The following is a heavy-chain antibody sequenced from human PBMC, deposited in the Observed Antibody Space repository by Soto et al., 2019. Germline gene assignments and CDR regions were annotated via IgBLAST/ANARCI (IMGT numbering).Heavy chain of an antibody. CDR2: IYYSGST. Sequence: SETLSLTCTVSGGSISSYYWSWIRQPPGKGLEWIGYIYYSGSTNYNPSLKSRVTISVDTSKNQFSLKLSSVTAADTAVYYCAREGPVPADAFDIWGQGTMVTVSS. CDR1: GGSISSYY. J-gene: IGHJ3*02. V-gene: IGHV4-59*01. CDR3: AREGPVPADAFDI. D-gene: IGHD2-2*01.